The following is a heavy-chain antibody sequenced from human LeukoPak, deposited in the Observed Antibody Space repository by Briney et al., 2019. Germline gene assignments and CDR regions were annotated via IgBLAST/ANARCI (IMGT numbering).Heavy chain of an antibody. CDR3: AKVPPPDWLVDY. CDR2: ISGSGGST. D-gene: IGHD6-19*01. J-gene: IGHJ4*02. Sequence: GGSLRLSCAASGFTFSSYSMNWVRQAPGKGLEWVSAISGSGGSTYYADSVKGRFTISRDNSKNTLYLQMNSLRAEDTAVYYCAKVPPPDWLVDYWGQGTLVTVSS. CDR1: GFTFSSYS. V-gene: IGHV3-23*01.